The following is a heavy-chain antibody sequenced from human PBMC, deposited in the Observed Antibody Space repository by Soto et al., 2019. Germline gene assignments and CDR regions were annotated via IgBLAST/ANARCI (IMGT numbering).Heavy chain of an antibody. Sequence: GGSLRLSCEASGFTFGDSYMAWIRQAPGEGLEWISYISSSSTYIKYADSVKGRFTISRDNAKNSLYLQMTSLRVGDTAVYYCARDPAITGTLFDSWGQGTLVTVSS. CDR1: GFTFGDSY. V-gene: IGHV3-11*06. CDR3: ARDPAITGTLFDS. D-gene: IGHD1-20*01. J-gene: IGHJ5*01. CDR2: ISSSSTYI.